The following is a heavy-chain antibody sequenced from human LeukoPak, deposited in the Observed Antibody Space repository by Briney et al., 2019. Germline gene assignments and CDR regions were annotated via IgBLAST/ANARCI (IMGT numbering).Heavy chain of an antibody. CDR3: ARDIPSANAFDY. V-gene: IGHV3-30*02. J-gene: IGHJ4*02. CDR1: GFTFSGNG. CDR2: IRYDGSTK. Sequence: GGSLRLSCAASGFTFSGNGMHWVRQAPGKGPEWVSFIRYDGSTKSYADSVEGRFTISRDNSKNTMYLEMISLRTEDTAVYYCARDIPSANAFDYWGQGTLVTVSS.